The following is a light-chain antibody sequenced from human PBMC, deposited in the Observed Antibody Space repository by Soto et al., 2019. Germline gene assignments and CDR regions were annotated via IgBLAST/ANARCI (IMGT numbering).Light chain of an antibody. CDR2: DAS. Sequence: EIVLTQSPATLSLSPGARATLSCRASQSVSSYFAWYQQKPGQAPRLLIYDASNRATGIPARFSGSGSGTYFTLTISRLEPEDFAVYYCQQRSNWLLSFGGGTKVEIK. CDR3: QQRSNWLLS. J-gene: IGKJ4*01. V-gene: IGKV3-11*01. CDR1: QSVSSY.